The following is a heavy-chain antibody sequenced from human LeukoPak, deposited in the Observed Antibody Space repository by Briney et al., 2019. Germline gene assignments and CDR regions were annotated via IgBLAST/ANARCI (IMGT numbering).Heavy chain of an antibody. D-gene: IGHD1-14*01. CDR1: GGTFNNYI. J-gene: IGHJ4*02. V-gene: IGHV1-69*04. CDR3: AREPEGLTTESH. CDR2: IILILDIA. Sequence: GASVKVSCKTSGGTFNNYIISWVRQAPGQGLEWVGTIILILDIANYAQKFQGRVAITADTSTSTAYMELSDLASEDTAVYFCAREPEGLTTESHWGQGTLVTVSS.